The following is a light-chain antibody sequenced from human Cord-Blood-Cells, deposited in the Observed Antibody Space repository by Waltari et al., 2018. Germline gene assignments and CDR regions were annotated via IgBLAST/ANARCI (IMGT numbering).Light chain of an antibody. CDR1: QSVSSN. J-gene: IGKJ2*01. CDR2: GAS. Sequence: EIVMTQSPATLSVSPGGRATLSCRASQSVSSNLAWYQQKPGQAPRLLIYGASTRATGSPARFSGSGSGTEFTLTISSLQSEDFAVYYCQQYNNWPLYTFGQGTRLEIK. CDR3: QQYNNWPLYT. V-gene: IGKV3-15*01.